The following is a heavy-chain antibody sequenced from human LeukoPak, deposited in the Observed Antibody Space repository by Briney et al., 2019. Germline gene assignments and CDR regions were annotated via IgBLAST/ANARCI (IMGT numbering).Heavy chain of an antibody. Sequence: GGSLRLSCAASGFTFSSYWMTWVRQAPGKGLEWVANIKKDGSEKYYVDSVKGRFTISRDNAKNSLYLQMNSLRAEDTAVYYCARYGRELWFGEFRFWGQGTLVTVSS. J-gene: IGHJ4*02. CDR2: IKKDGSEK. CDR1: GFTFSSYW. CDR3: ARYGRELWFGEFRF. D-gene: IGHD3-10*01. V-gene: IGHV3-7*02.